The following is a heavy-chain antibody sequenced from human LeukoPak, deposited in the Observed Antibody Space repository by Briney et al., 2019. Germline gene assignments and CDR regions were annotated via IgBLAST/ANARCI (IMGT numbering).Heavy chain of an antibody. CDR3: AKDFYGSGSFDY. CDR2: ISYDGSNK. V-gene: IGHV3-30*18. Sequence: GGSLRLSCAASGFSFGSYGMHWVRQAPGKGLEWVAVISYDGSNKYYVDSVKGRFTISRDNSKNTLYLQMDSLRAEDTAVYYCAKDFYGSGSFDYWGQGTLVTVSS. J-gene: IGHJ4*02. D-gene: IGHD3-10*01. CDR1: GFSFGSYG.